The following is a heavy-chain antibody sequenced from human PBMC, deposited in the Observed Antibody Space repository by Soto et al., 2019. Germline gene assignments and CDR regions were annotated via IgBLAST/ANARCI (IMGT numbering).Heavy chain of an antibody. CDR3: AAVRRDGYNRYYYYGMDV. CDR2: IVVGSGNT. Sequence: SVKVSCKASGFTFTSSAVQWVRHARGQRLEWIGWIVVGSGNTNYAQKFQERVTITRDMSTSTAYMELSSLRSEDTAVYYCAAVRRDGYNRYYYYGMDVWGQGTTVTVSS. D-gene: IGHD5-12*01. J-gene: IGHJ6*02. CDR1: GFTFTSSA. V-gene: IGHV1-58*01.